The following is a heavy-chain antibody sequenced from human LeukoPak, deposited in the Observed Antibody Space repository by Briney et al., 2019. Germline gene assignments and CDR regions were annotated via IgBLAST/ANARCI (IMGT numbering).Heavy chain of an antibody. J-gene: IGHJ3*02. D-gene: IGHD4-17*01. Sequence: SGGSLRLSCAASGFTFDDYGMSWVRQAPGKGLEWVANIKQDGSEKYYVDSVKGRFTISRDSAKNSLYLQMNSLRAEDTAVYYCARDTVDDAFDIWGQGTMVTVSS. V-gene: IGHV3-7*01. CDR2: IKQDGSEK. CDR3: ARDTVDDAFDI. CDR1: GFTFDDYG.